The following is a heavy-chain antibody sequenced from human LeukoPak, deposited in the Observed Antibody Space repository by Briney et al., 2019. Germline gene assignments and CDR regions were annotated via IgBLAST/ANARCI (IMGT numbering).Heavy chain of an antibody. CDR3: VAGDWGARDSFDL. Sequence: PGRSRSLSWPASGFTLSIYWMSWVRQAPGKGLEWVASVIKVGSQKYYVDSVKGRFTISRDNAKSSFFLQMSSLRSEDTSVYYCVAGDWGARDSFDLWGRGTMVTVSS. CDR2: VIKVGSQK. J-gene: IGHJ3*01. CDR1: GFTLSIYW. V-gene: IGHV3-7*01. D-gene: IGHD2-21*02.